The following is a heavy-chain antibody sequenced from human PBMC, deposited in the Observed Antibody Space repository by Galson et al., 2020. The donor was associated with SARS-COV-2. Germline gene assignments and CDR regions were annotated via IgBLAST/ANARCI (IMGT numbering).Heavy chain of an antibody. CDR2: IYYSGST. V-gene: IGHV4-39*07. CDR1: GGSFSSSSYY. CDR3: ARDRPVNYDILTGYYGFDP. D-gene: IGHD3-9*01. Sequence: SETLSPTCTVSGGSFSSSSYYWGWIRQPPGKGLEWIGSIYYSGSTYSNPSLKSRVSLSIDTSKNQFSLKLSSVTAADTAVYYCARDRPVNYDILTGYYGFDPWGQGTLVTVSS. J-gene: IGHJ5*02.